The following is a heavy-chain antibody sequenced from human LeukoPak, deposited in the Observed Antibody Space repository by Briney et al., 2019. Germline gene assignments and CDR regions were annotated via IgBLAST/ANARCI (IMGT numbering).Heavy chain of an antibody. J-gene: IGHJ4*02. D-gene: IGHD3-3*01. CDR2: IYYSGST. CDR3: ARVFDFWSGYYQGYYFDY. CDR1: GGSISSYY. Sequence: SETLSLTCTVSGGSISSYYWSWIRQPPGKGLEWIGCIYYSGSTNYNPSLKSRVTISVDTSKNQFSLKLSSVTAADTAVYYCARVFDFWSGYYQGYYFDYWGQGTLVTVSS. V-gene: IGHV4-59*01.